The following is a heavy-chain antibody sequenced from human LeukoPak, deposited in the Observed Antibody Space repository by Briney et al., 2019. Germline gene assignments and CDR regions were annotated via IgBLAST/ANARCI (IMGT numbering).Heavy chain of an antibody. Sequence: SETLSLTCTVSGGSISSYYWSWIRQPPGKGLEWIGYIFYSGNTDYNPSLKSRVTISVDTSKNQFSLKLSSVTAADTAVYYCARQGPIWFDPWGQGTLVTVSS. CDR3: ARQGPIWFDP. J-gene: IGHJ5*02. V-gene: IGHV4-59*08. CDR2: IFYSGNT. CDR1: GGSISSYY.